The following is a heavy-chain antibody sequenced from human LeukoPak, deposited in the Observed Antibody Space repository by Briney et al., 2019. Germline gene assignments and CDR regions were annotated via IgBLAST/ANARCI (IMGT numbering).Heavy chain of an antibody. CDR1: GFTFSSYG. CDR3: AKDRNYDILTGVDY. CDR2: ISYDGSNK. J-gene: IGHJ4*02. Sequence: GGSLRLSCAASGFTFSSYGMHWVRQAPGKGLEWVAVISYDGSNKYYADSVKGRFTISRDNSKNTLYLQMNSLRAEDTAVYYCAKDRNYDILTGVDYWGQGTLVTVSS. V-gene: IGHV3-30*18. D-gene: IGHD3-9*01.